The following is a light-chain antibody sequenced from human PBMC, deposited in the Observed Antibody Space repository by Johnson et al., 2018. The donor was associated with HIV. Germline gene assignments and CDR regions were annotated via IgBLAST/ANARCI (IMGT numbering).Light chain of an antibody. Sequence: VLTQPPSVSAAPGQKVTISCSCSSSNIGNNYVSWYQQLPGTAPKLLIYENNKRPSGTPDRFSGSKSGTSATLGITGLQTGDEAEYYCGTWDSSLSAGDVFGTGTRVTVL. J-gene: IGLJ1*01. CDR1: SSNIGNNY. CDR2: ENN. V-gene: IGLV1-51*02. CDR3: GTWDSSLSAGDV.